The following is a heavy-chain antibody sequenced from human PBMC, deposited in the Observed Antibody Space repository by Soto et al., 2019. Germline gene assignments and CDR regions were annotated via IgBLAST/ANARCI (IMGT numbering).Heavy chain of an antibody. V-gene: IGHV3-66*01. CDR2: IYSGGST. CDR3: ARCKEDDLSDVCDDYYYMDV. D-gene: IGHD2-15*01. CDR1: GFTVSSNY. J-gene: IGHJ6*03. Sequence: GGSLRLSCAASGFTVSSNYMSWVRQAPGKGLEWVSVIYSGGSTYYADSVKGRFTISRDNSKNTLYLQMNSLRAEDTVVYYCARCKEDDLSDVCDDYYYMDVWGKGTTVTVSS.